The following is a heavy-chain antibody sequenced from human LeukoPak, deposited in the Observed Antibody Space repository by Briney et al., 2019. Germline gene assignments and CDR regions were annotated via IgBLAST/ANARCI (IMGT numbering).Heavy chain of an antibody. J-gene: IGHJ4*02. Sequence: GGSLRLSCAASGFTFSSYGMHWVRQAPGKGLEWVAVISYDGSNKYYADSVKGRFTISRDNAKNSLFLQMNSLRAEDTAVYYCARDFGVTGTIPDYWGQGTLVTVSS. V-gene: IGHV3-30*03. CDR3: ARDFGVTGTIPDY. CDR1: GFTFSSYG. CDR2: ISYDGSNK. D-gene: IGHD1-7*01.